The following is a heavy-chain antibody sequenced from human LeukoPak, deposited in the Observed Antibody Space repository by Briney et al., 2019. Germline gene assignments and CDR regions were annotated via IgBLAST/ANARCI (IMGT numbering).Heavy chain of an antibody. V-gene: IGHV4-59*01. CDR2: IYHSGST. Sequence: SETLSLTCTVSGGSISSYYWSWIRQPPGKGLEWIGYIYHSGSTNYNPSLKSRVTISVDTSKNQFSLKLSSVTAADTAVYYCARDGSDYWGQGTLVTVSS. CDR1: GGSISSYY. J-gene: IGHJ4*02. D-gene: IGHD5-12*01. CDR3: ARDGSDY.